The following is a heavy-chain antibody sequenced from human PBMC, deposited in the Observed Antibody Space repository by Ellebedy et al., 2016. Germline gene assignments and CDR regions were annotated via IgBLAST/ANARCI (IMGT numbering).Heavy chain of an antibody. Sequence: SETLSLTCTVSGDSIKSRDYYWSWIRQPPGKGLEWIGYIYYSGETNYNPSLKSRVTISVDTSKNQFSLKLNSVTAADTAVYYCARGISTMNPWGQGTLVTVSS. D-gene: IGHD2/OR15-2a*01. CDR1: GDSIKSRDYY. CDR3: ARGISTMNP. CDR2: IYYSGET. J-gene: IGHJ5*02. V-gene: IGHV4-61*08.